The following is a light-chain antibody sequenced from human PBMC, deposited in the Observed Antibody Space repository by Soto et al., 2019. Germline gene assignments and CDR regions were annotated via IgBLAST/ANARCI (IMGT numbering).Light chain of an antibody. CDR1: SSDVGGYNY. CDR3: SSYTTSNTRQIA. CDR2: DVS. J-gene: IGLJ1*01. V-gene: IGLV2-14*01. Sequence: QSALTQPASVSGSPGQSITISCTGTSSDVGGYNYVSWYQQHPGKATKFMIYDVSNRPSGVSNRFSGSTSGNTASLTISGLQAEDEADYYCSSYTTSNTRQIAFGTGTKVTVL.